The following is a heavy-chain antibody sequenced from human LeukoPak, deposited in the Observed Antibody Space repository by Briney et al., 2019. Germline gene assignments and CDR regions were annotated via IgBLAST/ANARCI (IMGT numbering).Heavy chain of an antibody. Sequence: PSETLSLTCTVSGGSISSYYWSWIRQPPGKGLEWIGYIYYSGSTNYNPSLKSRVTISVDTSKTQFSLKLSSVTAADTAVYYCARRSGYSYGPSGPNWFDPWGQGTLVTVSS. CDR1: GGSISSYY. CDR2: IYYSGST. J-gene: IGHJ5*02. CDR3: ARRSGYSYGPSGPNWFDP. V-gene: IGHV4-59*08. D-gene: IGHD5-18*01.